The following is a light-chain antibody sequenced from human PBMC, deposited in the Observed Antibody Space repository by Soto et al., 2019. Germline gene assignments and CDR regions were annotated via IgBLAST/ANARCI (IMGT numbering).Light chain of an antibody. J-gene: IGKJ1*01. V-gene: IGKV2-30*02. CDR2: QVS. Sequence: DVVLTQSPLSLPVTLGQSASISCRASHSLQHSDGRTFLNWLQQRPGQSPRRLIYQVSKRDSGVPDRFSGSGSGTNFTLKITRMEAEDVAIYYCLQGTHWPWTFGQGTKVEI. CDR3: LQGTHWPWT. CDR1: HSLQHSDGRTF.